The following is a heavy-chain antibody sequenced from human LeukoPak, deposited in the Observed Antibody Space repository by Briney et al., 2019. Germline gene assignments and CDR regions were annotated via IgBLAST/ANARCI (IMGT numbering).Heavy chain of an antibody. V-gene: IGHV3-7*01. Sequence: GGSLRLSCAASGFTFTSYWMSWIRQAPGKGLERVANIAQDGSEKYYVDSVKGRFTISRDNAKNSLYLQMDSLRAEDTAVYYCARAPWLRGFDIWGQGTMVTVSS. J-gene: IGHJ3*02. CDR1: GFTFTSYW. CDR3: ARAPWLRGFDI. D-gene: IGHD5-12*01. CDR2: IAQDGSEK.